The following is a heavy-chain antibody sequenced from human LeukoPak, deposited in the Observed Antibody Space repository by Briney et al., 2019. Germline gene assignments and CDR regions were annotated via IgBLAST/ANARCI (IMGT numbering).Heavy chain of an antibody. CDR2: IYYGGTT. Sequence: SETLSLTCTVSGGSISPLYWGWIRQPPGKGLEFIGYIYYGGTTNYNPSLRSRVTLSVDTSKNQFSLKLSSVTAADTAVDYCARGGVAAQYYFDYWGPATLVTVSS. CDR1: GGSISPLY. D-gene: IGHD3-10*01. J-gene: IGHJ4*02. V-gene: IGHV4-59*11. CDR3: ARGGVAAQYYFDY.